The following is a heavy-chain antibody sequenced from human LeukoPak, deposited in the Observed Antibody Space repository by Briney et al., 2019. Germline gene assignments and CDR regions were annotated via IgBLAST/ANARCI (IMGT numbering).Heavy chain of an antibody. V-gene: IGHV3-7*03. CDR3: AEGSGWLIDY. J-gene: IGHJ4*02. Sequence: GGSLILSCAASGFTFSSYWMNWVSQAAGKGLEWVANIKKDGSERYYVDAVKGRFTISVDNAKNSLYLQMDSLRAEDTAVYYCAEGSGWLIDYWGQGTLVTVSS. D-gene: IGHD6-19*01. CDR2: IKKDGSER. CDR1: GFTFSSYW.